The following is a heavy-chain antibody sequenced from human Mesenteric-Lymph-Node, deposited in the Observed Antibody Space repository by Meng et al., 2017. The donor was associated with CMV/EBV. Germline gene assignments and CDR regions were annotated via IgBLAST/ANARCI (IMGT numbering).Heavy chain of an antibody. CDR2: ISGSGDIT. Sequence: GGSLRLSCAASGFTFTNYDMTWVHQAPRKGLEWVSAISGSGDITVYADSVKGRFTISRDNSKNTLYLQMDSLRADDTALYYCAKGPWSSSGYYGKDVWGQGTTVTVSS. J-gene: IGHJ6*02. CDR1: GFTFTNYD. CDR3: AKGPWSSSGYYGKDV. V-gene: IGHV3-23*01. D-gene: IGHD6-6*01.